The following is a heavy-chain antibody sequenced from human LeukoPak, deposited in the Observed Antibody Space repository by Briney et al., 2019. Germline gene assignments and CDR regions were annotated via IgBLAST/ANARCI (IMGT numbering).Heavy chain of an antibody. CDR2: IKQDGSIQ. CDR3: ATSYDSRGCD. Sequence: GGSLRLSCAASGFTFTKFWMAWVRQAPGKGLEWVGNIKQDGSIQYYGDSVKGRFTISRDNARNSLYLQMNSLRAEDTALYYCATSYDSRGCDWGQGTLVTVSA. D-gene: IGHD3-22*01. V-gene: IGHV3-7*01. CDR1: GFTFTKFW. J-gene: IGHJ4*02.